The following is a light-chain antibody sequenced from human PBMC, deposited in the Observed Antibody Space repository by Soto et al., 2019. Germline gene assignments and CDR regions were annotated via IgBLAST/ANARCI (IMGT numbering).Light chain of an antibody. CDR2: GAS. Sequence: EIVVTQSPATLSVSPGERATLSCRASQSIGSNLAWYQQKPGRAPRLLIYGASARATGIPARFSGSGSGKEFTLTISSLQSEDFAIYYCQQYNNWWTSGQGTKVEIK. CDR3: QQYNNWWT. CDR1: QSIGSN. V-gene: IGKV3-15*01. J-gene: IGKJ1*01.